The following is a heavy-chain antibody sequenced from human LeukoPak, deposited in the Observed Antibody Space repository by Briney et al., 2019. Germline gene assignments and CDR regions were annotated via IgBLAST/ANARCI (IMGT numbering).Heavy chain of an antibody. CDR2: INPSGGST. D-gene: IGHD6-13*01. CDR1: GYTFTSYY. V-gene: IGHV1-46*01. Sequence: ASVKVSYKASGYTFTSYYMHWVRQAPGQGLEWMGIINPSGGSTSYAQKFQGRVTMTRDMSTSTVYMELSSLRSEDTAVYYCARFFSAAGKWSYFDYWGQGTLVTVSS. J-gene: IGHJ4*02. CDR3: ARFFSAAGKWSYFDY.